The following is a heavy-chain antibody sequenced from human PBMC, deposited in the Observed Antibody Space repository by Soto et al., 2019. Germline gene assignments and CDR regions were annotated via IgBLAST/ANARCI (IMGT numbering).Heavy chain of an antibody. D-gene: IGHD3-10*01. CDR1: GGSISTYY. CDR2: IYYSGST. J-gene: IGHJ4*02. Sequence: PSETLSLTCTVSGGSISTYYWSWIRQPPGKGLEWIGYIYYSGSTNYNPSLKSRVTISEDASKNQFSLKLSSVTAADTAVYYCARGKFPFTFDYWGRGTLVTVSS. V-gene: IGHV4-59*01. CDR3: ARGKFPFTFDY.